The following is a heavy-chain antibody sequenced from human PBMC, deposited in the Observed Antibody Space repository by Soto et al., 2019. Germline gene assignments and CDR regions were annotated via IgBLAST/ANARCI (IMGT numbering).Heavy chain of an antibody. D-gene: IGHD3-3*01. V-gene: IGHV3-30-3*01. CDR3: TTDRRITIFGEPTDY. J-gene: IGHJ4*02. CDR1: GFTFSSYA. CDR2: ISYDGSNK. Sequence: GGSLRLSCAASGFTFSSYAMHWVRQAPGKGLEWVAVISYDGSNKYYADSVKGRFTISRDDSKNTLYLQMNSLRAEDTAVYYCTTDRRITIFGEPTDYWGQGTLVTVSS.